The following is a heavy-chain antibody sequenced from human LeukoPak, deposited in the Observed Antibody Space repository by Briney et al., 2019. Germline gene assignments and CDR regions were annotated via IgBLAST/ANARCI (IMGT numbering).Heavy chain of an antibody. D-gene: IGHD3-9*01. CDR3: AREAHYDILTGYNPIDY. V-gene: IGHV1-18*01. CDR1: GYTFTSYG. Sequence: ASVKVSCKASGYTFTSYGISWVRQAPGQGLEWMGWISAYNGNTNYAQKLQGRVTMTTDTSTSTAYMELRSLRSDDTAVYYCAREAHYDILTGYNPIDYWGQGTLVTVSS. CDR2: ISAYNGNT. J-gene: IGHJ4*02.